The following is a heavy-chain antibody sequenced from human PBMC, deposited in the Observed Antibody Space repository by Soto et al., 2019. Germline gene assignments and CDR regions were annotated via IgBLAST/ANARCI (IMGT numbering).Heavy chain of an antibody. Sequence: QVQLVQCGAEVKKPGASVKVSCRVSGYTLTALSLPWVRQAPGKGVEWSGGFDPGDGETKYAQKFRDILTMTQDTSTDTADMELRGQKSEDTAVYYCTSPNLDHACNVGGQATMVTVTS. V-gene: IGHV1-24*01. CDR2: FDPGDGET. D-gene: IGHD2-15*01. J-gene: IGHJ3*01. CDR3: TSPNLDHACNV. CDR1: GYTLTALS.